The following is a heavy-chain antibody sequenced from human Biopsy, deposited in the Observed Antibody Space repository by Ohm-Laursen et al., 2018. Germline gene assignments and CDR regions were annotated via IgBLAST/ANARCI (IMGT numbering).Heavy chain of an antibody. Sequence: SETLSLTCTASGDSVGSYSWSWIRRPPGKGLEWIGYIEYSDKTYYNPSLESRVAFSVDTSKNQFSLRLMYVTAADTAVYYCARHRYCSSTSCSNSNYYFDFWGQGTLVTVSS. CDR2: IEYSDKT. J-gene: IGHJ4*02. CDR1: GDSVGSYS. D-gene: IGHD2-2*01. CDR3: ARHRYCSSTSCSNSNYYFDF. V-gene: IGHV4-59*08.